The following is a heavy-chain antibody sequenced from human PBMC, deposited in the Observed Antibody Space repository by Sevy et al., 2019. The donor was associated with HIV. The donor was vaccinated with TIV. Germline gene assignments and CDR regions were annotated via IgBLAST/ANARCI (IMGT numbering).Heavy chain of an antibody. CDR1: GFTFSKYG. Sequence: GGSLRLSCAASGFTFSKYGMHWVRQAPGKGLEWVALIWYDGSNKYYADSVKGRLTISRDNSKNKLYLQMNSLRAEDTAVYYCVGGADYYDSSGANFDYWGQGTLVTVSS. D-gene: IGHD3-22*01. V-gene: IGHV3-33*01. J-gene: IGHJ4*02. CDR2: IWYDGSNK. CDR3: VGGADYYDSSGANFDY.